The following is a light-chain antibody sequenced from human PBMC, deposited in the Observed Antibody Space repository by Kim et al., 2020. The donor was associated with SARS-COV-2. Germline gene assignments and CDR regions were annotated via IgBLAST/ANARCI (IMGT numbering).Light chain of an antibody. CDR1: QSVYSDY. CDR3: QQYGSSWT. V-gene: IGKV3-20*01. J-gene: IGKJ1*01. CDR2: EAS. Sequence: EIVLTQSPGTLCLSPGDRATLSCRASQSVYSDYLAWYQQKPGQAPRLLIHEASIRATGIPDRFSGSCSGTDFTLTIRRLQPEDFAVYYCQQYGSSWTFGQGTKVDIK.